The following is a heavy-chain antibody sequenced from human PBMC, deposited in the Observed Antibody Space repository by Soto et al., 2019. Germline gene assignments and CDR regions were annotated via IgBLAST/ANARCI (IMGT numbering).Heavy chain of an antibody. V-gene: IGHV4-39*01. CDR1: GGSISSSSYY. CDR3: ARHGRTGIVVVPAAISGYYYYGMDV. Sequence: PSETLSLTCTVSGGSISSSSYYWGWIRQPPGKGLEWIGSIYYSGSTYYNPSLKSRVTISVDTSKNQFSLKLSSVTAADTAVYYCARHGRTGIVVVPAAISGYYYYGMDVWGQGTTVTVS. CDR2: IYYSGST. D-gene: IGHD2-2*01. J-gene: IGHJ6*02.